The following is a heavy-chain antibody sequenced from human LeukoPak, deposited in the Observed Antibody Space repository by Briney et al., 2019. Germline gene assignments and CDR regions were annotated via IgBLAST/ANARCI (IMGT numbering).Heavy chain of an antibody. CDR1: GFIFSDFD. J-gene: IGHJ4*02. CDR2: ISHSGRST. V-gene: IGHV3-23*01. CDR3: AKAVAVAPDY. Sequence: GGSLRLSCAASGFIFSDFDMSWVRQAPGKGLEWVSAISHSGRSTYYADSVKGRFTISRDNSKNTLYLEMNSLRADDTAVYYCAKAVAVAPDYWGQGTLVTVSS. D-gene: IGHD6-19*01.